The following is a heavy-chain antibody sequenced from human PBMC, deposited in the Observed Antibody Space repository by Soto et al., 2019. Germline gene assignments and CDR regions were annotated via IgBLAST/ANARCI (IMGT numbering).Heavy chain of an antibody. CDR1: VDSIISGDYS. Sequence: SETLYLTCTFSVDSIISGDYSWNWIRQPPGKGLEWIGYIYHSGNTHYSPSLKSRVTISVDRSRNQFSLKLSSVTAADTAVYYCARGNVLYSSSWLGYWGQGTLVTVSS. D-gene: IGHD6-6*01. CDR3: ARGNVLYSSSWLGY. J-gene: IGHJ4*02. CDR2: IYHSGNT. V-gene: IGHV4-30-4*01.